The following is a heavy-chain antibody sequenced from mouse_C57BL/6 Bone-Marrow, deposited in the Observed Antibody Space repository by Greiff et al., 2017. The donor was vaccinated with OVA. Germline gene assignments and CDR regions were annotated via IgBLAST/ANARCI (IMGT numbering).Heavy chain of an antibody. V-gene: IGHV1-81*01. Sequence: QVQLKQSGAELARPGASVKLSCKASGYTFTSYGISWVKQRTGQGLEWIGEIYPRSGNTYYNEKFKGKATLTADKSSSTAYMELRSLTSEDSAVYFCARYYYGSSPHWYFDVWGTGTTVTVSS. CDR3: ARYYYGSSPHWYFDV. D-gene: IGHD1-1*01. J-gene: IGHJ1*03. CDR1: GYTFTSYG. CDR2: IYPRSGNT.